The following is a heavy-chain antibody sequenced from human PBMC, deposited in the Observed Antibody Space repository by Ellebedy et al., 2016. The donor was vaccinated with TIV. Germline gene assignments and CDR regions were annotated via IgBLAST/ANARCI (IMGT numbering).Heavy chain of an antibody. CDR3: ARDSSGWYGQGGFDY. V-gene: IGHV3-30-3*01. Sequence: GGSLRLSCAASGFTFSSYAMHWVRQAPGKGLEWVAVISYDGSNKYYADSVKGRFTISRDNSKNTLYLQMNRLRAEDTAVYYCARDSSGWYGQGGFDYWGQGTLVTVSS. CDR2: ISYDGSNK. J-gene: IGHJ4*02. D-gene: IGHD6-19*01. CDR1: GFTFSSYA.